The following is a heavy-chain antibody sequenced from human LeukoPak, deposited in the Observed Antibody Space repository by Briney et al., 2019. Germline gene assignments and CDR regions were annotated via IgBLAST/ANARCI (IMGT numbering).Heavy chain of an antibody. V-gene: IGHV4-61*05. CDR1: GGSISSSSYY. D-gene: IGHD4-17*01. CDR3: ARHGDYGLDYFDY. J-gene: IGHJ4*02. Sequence: SETLSLTCTVSGGSISSSSYYWGWIRQPPGKGLERIGYIYYSGSTNYNPSLKSRVTISVDTSKNQFSLKLSSVTAADTAVYYCARHGDYGLDYFDYWGQGTLVTVSS. CDR2: IYYSGST.